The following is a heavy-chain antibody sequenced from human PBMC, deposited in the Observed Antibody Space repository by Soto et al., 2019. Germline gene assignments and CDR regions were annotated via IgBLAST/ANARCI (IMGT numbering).Heavy chain of an antibody. CDR1: GGPISNGDYY. CDR2: IYHSGNT. D-gene: IGHD3-3*01. V-gene: IGHV4-30-4*01. Sequence: SETLSLTCSVSGGPISNGDYYWSWIRQPPGKGLEWIGYIYHSGNTYYNPSLKSRVIISVDTSKNHFSLKVNSVTAADTAVYYCEGDFWSGHPRGHWGQGPLVTVSS. CDR3: EGDFWSGHPRGH. J-gene: IGHJ4*02.